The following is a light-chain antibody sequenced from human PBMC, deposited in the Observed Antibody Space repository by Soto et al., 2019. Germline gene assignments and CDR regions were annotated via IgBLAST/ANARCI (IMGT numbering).Light chain of an antibody. CDR1: SSNIGSGYD. CDR2: DDF. CDR3: QSYDSSLSGFV. V-gene: IGLV1-40*01. Sequence: SVLTQPASVSGAAGQRVTISCTGSSSNIGSGYDVHWYQQLPGTAPKLLIYDDFNRPSGVPDRFSGSKSGTSASLAITGLQAEDESDYYCQSYDSSLSGFVFGTGTKVTVL. J-gene: IGLJ1*01.